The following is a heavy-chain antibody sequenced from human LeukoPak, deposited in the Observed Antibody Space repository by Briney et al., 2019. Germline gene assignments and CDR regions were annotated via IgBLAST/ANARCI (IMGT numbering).Heavy chain of an antibody. V-gene: IGHV3-23*01. CDR2: ISGSGGST. CDR3: AKHGYFDWLPSCYFDY. Sequence: GGSLRLSCAASGFTFSSYAMSWVRQAPGKGLEWVSAISGSGGSTYYADSVKGRFTISRDNSKNTPYLQMNSLRAEDTAVYYCAKHGYFDWLPSCYFDYWGQGTLVTVSS. J-gene: IGHJ4*02. D-gene: IGHD3-9*01. CDR1: GFTFSSYA.